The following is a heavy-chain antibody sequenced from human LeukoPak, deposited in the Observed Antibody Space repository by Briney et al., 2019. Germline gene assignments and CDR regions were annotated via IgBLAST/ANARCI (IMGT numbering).Heavy chain of an antibody. V-gene: IGHV1-69*06. J-gene: IGHJ6*03. CDR2: IIPISGTA. Sequence: ASVKVSCKASGGTFSSYAISWVRQAPGQGLEWMGGIIPISGTANYAQKFQDRVTITADKSTTTAYMELSSLRSGDTAVYYCAXXXXXXSSYGYVRGYMDVWGKGTTVTVSS. D-gene: IGHD5-18*01. CDR3: AXXXXXXSSYGYVRGYMDV. CDR1: GGTFSSYA.